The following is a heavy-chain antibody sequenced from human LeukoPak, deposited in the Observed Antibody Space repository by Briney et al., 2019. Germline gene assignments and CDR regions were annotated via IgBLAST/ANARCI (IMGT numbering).Heavy chain of an antibody. Sequence: GGSLRLSCAASGFTFSTYEMNWVRQAPGKGLEWVSYISSNVSITYYADSVKGRFTISRDNAKNSLYLQMKSLRAEDTAVCYCVTLVVVPHLNWGQGTLVTVSS. CDR3: VTLVVVPHLN. V-gene: IGHV3-48*03. CDR2: ISSNVSIT. J-gene: IGHJ4*02. D-gene: IGHD2-15*01. CDR1: GFTFSTYE.